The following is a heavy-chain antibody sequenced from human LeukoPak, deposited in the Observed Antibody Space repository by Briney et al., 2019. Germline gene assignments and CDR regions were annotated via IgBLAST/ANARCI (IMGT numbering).Heavy chain of an antibody. D-gene: IGHD4-23*01. V-gene: IGHV3-13*05. CDR1: GFTFSSYD. CDR3: AREGLGRYYFDY. J-gene: IGHJ4*02. CDR2: IGTAGDP. Sequence: GGSLRLSCAASGFTFSSYDMHWVRQAPGKGLEWVSAIGTAGDPYYPGSVKGRFTISRENAKNSLYLQMNSLRAGDTAVYYCAREGLGRYYFDYWGQGTLVTVSS.